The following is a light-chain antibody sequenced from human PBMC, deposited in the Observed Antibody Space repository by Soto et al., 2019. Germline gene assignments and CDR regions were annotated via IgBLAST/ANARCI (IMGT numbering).Light chain of an antibody. CDR1: SSDVGGYNY. CDR2: EVS. Sequence: QSVLTQPPSASGSPGQSVTISCTGTSSDVGGYNYVPWYQQHPGKAPKLMISEVSKRPSGVPDRFSGSKSDNTASLTVSGLQAEDEADYYCSSFAGNNNLVFGGGTKLTVL. J-gene: IGLJ2*01. CDR3: SSFAGNNNLV. V-gene: IGLV2-8*01.